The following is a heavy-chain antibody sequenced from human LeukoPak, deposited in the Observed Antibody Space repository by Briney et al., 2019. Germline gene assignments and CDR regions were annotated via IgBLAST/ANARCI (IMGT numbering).Heavy chain of an antibody. CDR3: ARQKRGMATIQIEY. D-gene: IGHD5-24*01. J-gene: IGHJ4*02. CDR2: IYDTGRT. Sequence: PSETLSLTCTISGGSISNYYWTWIRQPPGGGLEWIGFIYDTGRTDYNPSLKTRVTISVDTSKNQFSLKLTSVTAADTAVYYCARQKRGMATIQIEYWGQGTLVTVSS. V-gene: IGHV4-59*08. CDR1: GGSISNYY.